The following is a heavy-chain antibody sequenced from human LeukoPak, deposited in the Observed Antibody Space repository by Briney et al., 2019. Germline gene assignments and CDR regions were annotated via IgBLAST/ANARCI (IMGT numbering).Heavy chain of an antibody. CDR2: IRYDGSNK. CDR3: AKDPGAAAGHYYYYYMDV. Sequence: GGSLRLSCAASGFTFSSYEMNWVRQAPGKGLEWVAFIRYDGSNKYYADSVKGRFTISRDNSKNTLYLQMNSLRAEDTAVYYCAKDPGAAAGHYYYYYMDVWGKGTTVTISS. D-gene: IGHD6-13*01. V-gene: IGHV3-30*02. J-gene: IGHJ6*03. CDR1: GFTFSSYE.